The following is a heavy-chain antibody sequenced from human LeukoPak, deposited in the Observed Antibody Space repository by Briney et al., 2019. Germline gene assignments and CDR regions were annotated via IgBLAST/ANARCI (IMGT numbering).Heavy chain of an antibody. CDR3: ARGSVPAFLDY. CDR2: IYHSGST. Sequence: PSQTLSLTCAVSGGSISSGGYSWSWIRQPPGKGLEWIGYIYHSGSTYYNPSLKSRVTISVDRSKNQFSLKLSSVTAADTAVYYCARGSVPAFLDYRGQGTLVTVSS. D-gene: IGHD2-21*01. J-gene: IGHJ4*02. V-gene: IGHV4-30-2*01. CDR1: GGSISSGGYS.